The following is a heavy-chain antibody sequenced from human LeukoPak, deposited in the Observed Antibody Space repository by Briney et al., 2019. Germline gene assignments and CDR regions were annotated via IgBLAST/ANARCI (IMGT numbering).Heavy chain of an antibody. CDR1: GYTFTGYY. CDR2: INPNNGGT. V-gene: IGHV1-2*06. Sequence: ASVKVFCKASGYTFTGYYIHWVRQAPGQGLEWMGRINPNNGGTNNGQKLQGRVTMTRDTSISTAYMELSRLRSDDTAVYYCARDLSGWYGDFDYWGQGTLVTVSS. J-gene: IGHJ4*02. CDR3: ARDLSGWYGDFDY. D-gene: IGHD6-19*01.